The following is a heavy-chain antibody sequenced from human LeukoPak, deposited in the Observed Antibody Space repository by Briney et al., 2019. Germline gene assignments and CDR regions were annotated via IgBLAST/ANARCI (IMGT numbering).Heavy chain of an antibody. CDR3: ARRYSGYGNAFDI. Sequence: SETLSLTCTVSGGSISSSSYYWGWIRQPPGKGLEWIGSIYYSGSTYYNPSLKSRVTISVDTSKNQFSLKLYSVTAADTAVYYCARRYSGYGNAFDIWGQGTMVTVSS. CDR2: IYYSGST. CDR1: GGSISSSSYY. D-gene: IGHD5-12*01. V-gene: IGHV4-39*01. J-gene: IGHJ3*02.